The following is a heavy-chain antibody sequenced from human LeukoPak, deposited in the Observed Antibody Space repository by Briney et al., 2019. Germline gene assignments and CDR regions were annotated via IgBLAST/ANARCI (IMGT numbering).Heavy chain of an antibody. Sequence: PSETLSLTCTVSGGSISNYYWSWIRQPPGKGLEWIGYIFYTGTTNYNFSLKSRLTISVDTSKNQFSLKLSSVTAADTAVYYCARHQAGVPRVNCSSTSCYRGPFDYWGQGTLVTVSS. CDR1: GGSISNYY. V-gene: IGHV4-59*08. CDR2: IFYTGTT. D-gene: IGHD2-2*01. J-gene: IGHJ4*02. CDR3: ARHQAGVPRVNCSSTSCYRGPFDY.